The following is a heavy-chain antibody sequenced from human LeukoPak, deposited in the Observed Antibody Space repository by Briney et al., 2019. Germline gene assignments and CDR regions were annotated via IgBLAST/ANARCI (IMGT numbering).Heavy chain of an antibody. Sequence: SETLSLTCTVSGGSISSYYWSWIRQPAGKGLEWIGRIYTSGSTNYNPSLKSRVTISVDTSKNQFSLKLSSVTAADTAVYYCARTPITIFGVVPDYFDYWGQGTLVTVSS. V-gene: IGHV4-4*07. CDR1: GGSISSYY. J-gene: IGHJ4*02. CDR2: IYTSGST. D-gene: IGHD3-3*01. CDR3: ARTPITIFGVVPDYFDY.